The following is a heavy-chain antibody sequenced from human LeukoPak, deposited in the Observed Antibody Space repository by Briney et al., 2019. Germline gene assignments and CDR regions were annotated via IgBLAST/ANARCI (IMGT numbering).Heavy chain of an antibody. CDR2: MNPNSGNT. J-gene: IGHJ4*02. D-gene: IGHD4-17*01. Sequence: ASVKVSCKTSGYTFTSYDINWVRQATGQGLEWMGWMNPNSGNTGYAQKFQGRVTMTRNTSISTAYMELSSLISEDTAVYYCASTTDYGDSLDCWGQGTLVTVSS. CDR3: ASTTDYGDSLDC. CDR1: GYTFTSYD. V-gene: IGHV1-8*01.